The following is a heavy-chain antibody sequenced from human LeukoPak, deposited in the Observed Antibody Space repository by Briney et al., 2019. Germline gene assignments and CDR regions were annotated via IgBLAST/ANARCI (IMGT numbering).Heavy chain of an antibody. CDR2: IIPILGIA. Sequence: SVKLSCKASERTFSSYTISLVRQAPGQGLEWMGRIIPILGIANYAQKFQGRVTITADKSTSTAYMELSSLRSEDTAVYYCARGVRGVSSSSMYFDYWGQGTLVTVSS. D-gene: IGHD6-6*01. CDR1: ERTFSSYT. V-gene: IGHV1-69*02. J-gene: IGHJ4*02. CDR3: ARGVRGVSSSSMYFDY.